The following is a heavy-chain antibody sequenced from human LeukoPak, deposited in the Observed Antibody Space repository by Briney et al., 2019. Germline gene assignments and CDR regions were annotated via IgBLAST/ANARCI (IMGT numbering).Heavy chain of an antibody. CDR2: MNQDGSEK. D-gene: IGHD3-16*01. Sequence: GGSLRLSCAASGFTFSDSWMSWVRQAPGKGLAWVANMNQDGSEKDYVDSVKGRFTISRDNARNSLYLQMGSLRAEDTAVYYCATYTHWVAGDVWGQGTTVTVSS. CDR1: GFTFSDSW. J-gene: IGHJ6*02. CDR3: ATYTHWVAGDV. V-gene: IGHV3-7*01.